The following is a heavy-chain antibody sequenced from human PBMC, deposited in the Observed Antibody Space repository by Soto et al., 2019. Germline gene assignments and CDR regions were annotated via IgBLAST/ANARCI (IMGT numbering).Heavy chain of an antibody. CDR2: INEDGSVK. Sequence: PGGSLRLSCAASGFTFSRSWVNWVRQAPGKGLEWVANINEDGSVKYYVDSVKGRFTISIDNAKNPLYLQMNCLSADDTAVYYCARGRSFDWGQGTLVTVSS. J-gene: IGHJ4*02. V-gene: IGHV3-7*03. D-gene: IGHD3-16*01. CDR3: ARGRSFD. CDR1: GFTFSRSW.